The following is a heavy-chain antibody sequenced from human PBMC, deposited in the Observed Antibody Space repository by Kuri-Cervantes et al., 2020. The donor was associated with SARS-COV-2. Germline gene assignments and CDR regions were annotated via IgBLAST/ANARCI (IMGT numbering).Heavy chain of an antibody. D-gene: IGHD3-16*01. J-gene: IGHJ5*02. CDR2: IRSGGAST. Sequence: GESLTLSCAASGFAFSSHAMSWVRQTPERGLEWVSAIRSGGASTSYADSVMGRFSISRDDSKNTLYLQMNGLRVEDTAVYFCARDRGAFGGWFDPWGQGTLVTVSS. V-gene: IGHV3-23*01. CDR3: ARDRGAFGGWFDP. CDR1: GFAFSSHA.